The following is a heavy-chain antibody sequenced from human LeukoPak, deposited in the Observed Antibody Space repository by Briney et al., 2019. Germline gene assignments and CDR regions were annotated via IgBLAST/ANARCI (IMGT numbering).Heavy chain of an antibody. CDR1: GGSISSSSYY. V-gene: IGHV4-39*01. CDR2: IYYSGST. D-gene: IGHD5-12*01. CDR3: ASPDSGYDYYYYYGMDV. J-gene: IGHJ6*02. Sequence: PSETLSLTCTVSGGSISSSSYYWGWIRQPPGKGLEWIGSIYYSGSTYYNPSLKSRVTISVDTSKNQFSLKLSSVTAADTAVYYCASPDSGYDYYYYYGMDVWCQGTTVTVSS.